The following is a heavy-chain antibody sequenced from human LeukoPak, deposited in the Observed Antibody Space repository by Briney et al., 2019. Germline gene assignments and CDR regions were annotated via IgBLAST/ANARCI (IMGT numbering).Heavy chain of an antibody. CDR3: GFFRANWGLAY. D-gene: IGHD7-27*01. CDR1: GFTVSNTY. J-gene: IGHJ4*02. CDR2: IYSGGDT. V-gene: IGHV3-66*02. Sequence: GGSLRLSCAASGFTVSNTYMTWVRQAPGKGLEWVSVIYSGGDTYYADAVKGRFTLSRDNSKNTLYLQMNSLRPEDTAVYYGGFFRANWGLAYWGQGTMVTVSS.